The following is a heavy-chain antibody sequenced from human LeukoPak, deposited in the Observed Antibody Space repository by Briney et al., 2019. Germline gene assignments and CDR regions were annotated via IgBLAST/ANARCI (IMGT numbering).Heavy chain of an antibody. CDR2: LYYSGST. V-gene: IGHV4-59*12. D-gene: IGHD3-22*01. CDR3: ASDSSGIRNQYYFDY. J-gene: IGHJ4*02. Sequence: PSETLSLTCTVSGGSISSYYWSWIRQAPGKGLEWIGYLYYSGSTNYNPSLKSRVTISVDTSKNQFSLKLSSVTAADTAVYYCASDSSGIRNQYYFDYWGQGTLVTVSS. CDR1: GGSISSYY.